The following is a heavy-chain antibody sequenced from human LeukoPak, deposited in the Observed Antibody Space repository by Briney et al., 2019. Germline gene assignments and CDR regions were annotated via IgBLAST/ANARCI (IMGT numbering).Heavy chain of an antibody. CDR3: ARVITTDYYYYYGMDV. Sequence: PSETLSLTCTVSGGSISSYYWSSIRQPPGKGLEWIGYIYYSGSTNYNPSLKSRVTISVDTSKNQFSLKLSSVTAADTAVYYCARVITTDYYYYYGMDVWGQGTTVTVSS. D-gene: IGHD4-11*01. CDR1: GGSISSYY. J-gene: IGHJ6*02. CDR2: IYYSGST. V-gene: IGHV4-59*01.